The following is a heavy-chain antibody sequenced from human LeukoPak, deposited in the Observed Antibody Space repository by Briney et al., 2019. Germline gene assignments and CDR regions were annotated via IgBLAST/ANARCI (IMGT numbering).Heavy chain of an antibody. D-gene: IGHD3-10*01. V-gene: IGHV1-24*01. CDR1: GYTLTELS. CDR3: ATAGPLVRGVITTPFDY. CDR2: FDPEDGET. Sequence: ASVKVSCKVSGYTLTELSMHWVRQAPGKGLEWMGGFDPEDGETIYAQKFQGRVTMTEDTSTDTAYMELSSLRSEDTAVYYCATAGPLVRGVITTPFDYWVQGTLVTVSS. J-gene: IGHJ4*02.